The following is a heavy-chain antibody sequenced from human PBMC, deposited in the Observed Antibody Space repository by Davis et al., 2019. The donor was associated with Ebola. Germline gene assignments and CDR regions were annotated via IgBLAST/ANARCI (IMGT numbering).Heavy chain of an antibody. V-gene: IGHV3-30*18. J-gene: IGHJ1*01. CDR3: AQDMIEEGLSSPHPDFQH. D-gene: IGHD3-22*01. CDR1: GFTFSDYY. Sequence: GESLKISCAASGFTFSDYYMSWVRQAPGKGLEWVAVISYDGSNKYYADSVKGRFAISRDNSKNTLYLQMYSLRAEDTAVYYCAQDMIEEGLSSPHPDFQHWGQGTLVTVSS. CDR2: ISYDGSNK.